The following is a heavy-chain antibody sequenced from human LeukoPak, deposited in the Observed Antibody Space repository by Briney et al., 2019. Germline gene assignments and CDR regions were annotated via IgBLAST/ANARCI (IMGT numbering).Heavy chain of an antibody. D-gene: IGHD3-3*01. CDR1: GYTFTGYY. Sequence: ASVKVSCKASGYTFTGYYMHWVRQAPGQGLEWMGWINPNSGGTNYAQKFQGRVTMTRDTSISTAYMELSRLRSDDTAVYYCARGNSGYYKGYYSYYGMDVWGQGTTVTVSS. CDR3: ARGNSGYYKGYYSYYGMDV. J-gene: IGHJ6*02. V-gene: IGHV1-2*02. CDR2: INPNSGGT.